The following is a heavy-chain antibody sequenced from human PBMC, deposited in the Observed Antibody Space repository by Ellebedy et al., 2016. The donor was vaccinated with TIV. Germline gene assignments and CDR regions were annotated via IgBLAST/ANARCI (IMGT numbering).Heavy chain of an antibody. CDR1: GGSISIYY. J-gene: IGHJ4*02. CDR3: ARAAYGSGSSIFDY. V-gene: IGHV4-59*01. Sequence: ESLKISCTVSGGSISIYYWSWIRQPPGKGLEWIGYIYYSGSTNYNPSLKSRVTISVDTSKNHFSLKLSSVTAADTAVYYCARAAYGSGSSIFDYWGQGTLVTVSS. D-gene: IGHD3-10*01. CDR2: IYYSGST.